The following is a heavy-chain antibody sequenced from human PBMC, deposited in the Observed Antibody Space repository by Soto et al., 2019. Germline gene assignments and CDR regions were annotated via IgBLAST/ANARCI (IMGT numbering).Heavy chain of an antibody. CDR1: GYTFTGYY. CDR2: INPNSGGT. CDR3: ARDYYGSGSYYNYGMDV. D-gene: IGHD3-10*01. Sequence: ASVKLSCTASGYTFTGYYMHWVRQAPGQGLEWMGWINPNSGGTNYAQKFQGWVTMTRDTSISTAYMELSRLRSDDTAVYYCARDYYGSGSYYNYGMDVWGQGTTVTVSS. V-gene: IGHV1-2*04. J-gene: IGHJ6*02.